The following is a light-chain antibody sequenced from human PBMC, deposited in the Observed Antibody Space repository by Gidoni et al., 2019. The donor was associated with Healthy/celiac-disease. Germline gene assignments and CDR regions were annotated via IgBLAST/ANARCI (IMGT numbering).Light chain of an antibody. CDR3: QSYDSSLSVLYV. J-gene: IGLJ1*01. CDR1: SSNIGAGYD. Sequence: QSVLTQPPSVSGAPGQRVTISCTGSSSNIGAGYDVHWYQQLPGTAPKLLSYGNSKRPSGVTDRFSGSKSGTSASLAITGLQAEDEADYYCQSYDSSLSVLYVFGTGTKVTVL. V-gene: IGLV1-40*01. CDR2: GNS.